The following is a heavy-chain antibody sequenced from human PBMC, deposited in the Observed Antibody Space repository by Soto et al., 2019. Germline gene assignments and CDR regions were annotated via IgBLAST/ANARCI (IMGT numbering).Heavy chain of an antibody. CDR2: ISSSSSYI. CDR3: ARELGIGAFDI. V-gene: IGHV3-21*01. Sequence: GGSLRLSCAASGFTFSSYSMNWVRQAPGKGLEWVSSISSSSSYIYYADSVKGRFTISRDNAKNSLYLKMNSLRAEDTDVYYCARELGIGAFDIWGQGTMVTVSS. J-gene: IGHJ3*02. D-gene: IGHD7-27*01. CDR1: GFTFSSYS.